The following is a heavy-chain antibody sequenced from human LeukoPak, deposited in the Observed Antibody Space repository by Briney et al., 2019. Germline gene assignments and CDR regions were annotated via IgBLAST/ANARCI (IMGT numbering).Heavy chain of an antibody. J-gene: IGHJ6*02. V-gene: IGHV1-3*01. D-gene: IGHD4-17*01. Sequence: KFQGRVTITRDTSASTAYMELSSLRSEDTAVYYCARVTGDDYGDYADLDVWGQGTTVTVSS. CDR3: ARVTGDDYGDYADLDV.